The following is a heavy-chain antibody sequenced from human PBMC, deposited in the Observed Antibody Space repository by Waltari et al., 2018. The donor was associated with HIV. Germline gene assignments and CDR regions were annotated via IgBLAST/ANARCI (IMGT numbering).Heavy chain of an antibody. CDR3: ARASPEGGYLDY. V-gene: IGHV3-33*01. D-gene: IGHD2-15*01. Sequence: QVQVVESGGGVVQPGTSLRLPCEASGFRFSYSGMHWGRQAPGKGLEWVAVIWFDGGKKVFADSVKGRFTISRDNSKNTVELHMNSVTAEDTAVYYCARASPEGGYLDYWGQGTLVTVSS. J-gene: IGHJ4*02. CDR1: GFRFSYSG. CDR2: IWFDGGKK.